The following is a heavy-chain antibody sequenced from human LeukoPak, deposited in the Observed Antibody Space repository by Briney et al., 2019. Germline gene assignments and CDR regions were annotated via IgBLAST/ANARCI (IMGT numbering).Heavy chain of an antibody. D-gene: IGHD3-16*02. Sequence: GGSLRLSCAASGFTFSSYAMSWVRQAPGKGLEWVSVISGSGSNTYYADSVKGRFTISRDNSKNTLYLQMNSLRAEDTAVYYCANYYVWGSYRYYSYYYYGMDVWGQGTTVTVSS. CDR2: ISGSGSNT. CDR1: GFTFSSYA. V-gene: IGHV3-23*01. J-gene: IGHJ6*02. CDR3: ANYYVWGSYRYYSYYYYGMDV.